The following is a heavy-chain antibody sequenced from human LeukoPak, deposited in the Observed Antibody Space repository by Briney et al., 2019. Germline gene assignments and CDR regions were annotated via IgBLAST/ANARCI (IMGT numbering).Heavy chain of an antibody. V-gene: IGHV4-39*01. CDR2: IYYSGST. Sequence: SETLSLTCTVSGGSISSSSYYWGWVRQPPGKGLEWIGSIYYSGSTYYNPSLKSRVTISVDTSKNQFSLKLSSVTAADTAVYYCARHEGDYWGQGTLVTVSS. CDR1: GGSISSSSYY. J-gene: IGHJ4*02. CDR3: ARHEGDY.